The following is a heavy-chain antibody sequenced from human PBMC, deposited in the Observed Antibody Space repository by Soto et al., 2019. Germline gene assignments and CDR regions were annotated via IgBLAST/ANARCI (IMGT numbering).Heavy chain of an antibody. V-gene: IGHV5-51*01. CDR2: IYPGDSDT. CDR1: GYIFTSYW. Sequence: GESLKISCKGSGYIFTSYWIGWVRQMPGKGLEWMGIIYPGDSDTRYSPSFQGQVTISADRSISTAYLQWSSLKASDTAMYYCARHESSSSWGSFDYWGQGTLVTVSS. CDR3: ARHESSSSWGSFDY. D-gene: IGHD6-13*01. J-gene: IGHJ4*02.